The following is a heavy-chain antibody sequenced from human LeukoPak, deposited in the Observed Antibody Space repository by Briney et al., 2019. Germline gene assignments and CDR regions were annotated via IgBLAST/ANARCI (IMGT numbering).Heavy chain of an antibody. Sequence: PSETLSLICTVSGGSISSYYWSWIRQPPGKGLEWIGYIYYSGSTNYNPSLKSRVTISVDTSKNQFSLKLSSVTAADTAVYYCARGVGATTSFDYWGQGTLVTVSS. CDR3: ARGVGATTSFDY. D-gene: IGHD1-26*01. V-gene: IGHV4-59*01. CDR2: IYYSGST. J-gene: IGHJ4*02. CDR1: GGSISSYY.